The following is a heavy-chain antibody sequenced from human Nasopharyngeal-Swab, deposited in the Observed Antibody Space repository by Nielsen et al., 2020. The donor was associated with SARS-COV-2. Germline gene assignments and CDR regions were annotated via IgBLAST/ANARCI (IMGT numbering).Heavy chain of an antibody. CDR3: ARHKLSGIAVAGAAVNWFDP. Sequence: RQAPGKGLEWIGSIYYSGSTYYNPSLKSRVTISVDTSKNQFSLKLSSVTAADTAVYYCARHKLSGIAVAGAAVNWFDPWGQGILVTVSS. V-gene: IGHV4-39*01. J-gene: IGHJ5*02. D-gene: IGHD6-19*01. CDR2: IYYSGST.